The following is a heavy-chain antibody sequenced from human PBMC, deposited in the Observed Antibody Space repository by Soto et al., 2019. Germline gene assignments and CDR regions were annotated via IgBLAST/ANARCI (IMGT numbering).Heavy chain of an antibody. Sequence: QVQLVESGGGVVQPGGSLRLSCAASGFTFSSYGVHWVRQAPGKGLEWVAVISNDGTKKNYGESAKGRFTISRDNSKNTLYLQMNSLRTEDTAVYYFAKSPQWVAKGCMDVWGQGTTVTVSS. CDR1: GFTFSSYG. D-gene: IGHD1-26*01. CDR2: ISNDGTKK. CDR3: AKSPQWVAKGCMDV. V-gene: IGHV3-30*18. J-gene: IGHJ6*02.